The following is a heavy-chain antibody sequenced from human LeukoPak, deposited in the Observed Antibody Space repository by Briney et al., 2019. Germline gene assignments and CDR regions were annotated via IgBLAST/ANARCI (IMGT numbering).Heavy chain of an antibody. J-gene: IGHJ4*02. Sequence: GGSLRLSCAASGFTFSSYAMHWVRQAPGKGLEWVAVISYDGSNKYYADSVKGRFTISRDNSKNTLYLQMNSLRAEDTAVYYCEGLGHSYGYDYWGQGTLVTVSS. V-gene: IGHV3-30*14. CDR1: GFTFSSYA. CDR3: EGLGHSYGYDY. CDR2: ISYDGSNK. D-gene: IGHD5-18*01.